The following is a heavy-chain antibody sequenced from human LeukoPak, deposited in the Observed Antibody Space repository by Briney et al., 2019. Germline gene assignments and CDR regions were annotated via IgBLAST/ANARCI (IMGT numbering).Heavy chain of an antibody. CDR3: AKTPWRQPLEY. J-gene: IGHJ4*02. D-gene: IGHD5-12*01. Sequence: GGSLRLSCAASGFSFSNYGMHWVRQAPGKGLEWVAVISYDGNNIYYADSVKGRFTISRDNSKNTLYLQMNSLRPEDTAVYYCAKTPWRQPLEYWGQGTLVTVSS. CDR2: ISYDGNNI. CDR1: GFSFSNYG. V-gene: IGHV3-30*18.